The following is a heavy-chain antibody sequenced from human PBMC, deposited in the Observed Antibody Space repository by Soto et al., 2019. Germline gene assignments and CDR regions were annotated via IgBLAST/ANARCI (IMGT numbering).Heavy chain of an antibody. CDR2: ISAYNGNT. J-gene: IGHJ4*02. Sequence: VASVKVSCKASGYTFTSYGISWVRQAPGQGLEWMGWISAYNGNTNYAQKLQGRVTMTTDTSTSTAYMELRSLRSDDTAVYYCASGVPKGGSGWYSDYWGQGTLVTVSS. V-gene: IGHV1-18*04. CDR3: ASGVPKGGSGWYSDY. D-gene: IGHD6-19*01. CDR1: GYTFTSYG.